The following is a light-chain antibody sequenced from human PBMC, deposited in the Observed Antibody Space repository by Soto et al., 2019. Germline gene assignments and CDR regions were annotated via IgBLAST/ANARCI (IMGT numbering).Light chain of an antibody. J-gene: IGLJ2*01. CDR3: QSYDTSLSGVI. V-gene: IGLV2-14*01. CDR2: GVT. Sequence: QSALTQPASVSGSPGQSVTISCTGTSSDVGGYNYVSWYQQLPGEAPKLIIYGVTDRPSGVSDRFSGSKSGNTASLAITGLQGEDEANYYCQSYDTSLSGVIFGAGTKVTVL. CDR1: SSDVGGYNY.